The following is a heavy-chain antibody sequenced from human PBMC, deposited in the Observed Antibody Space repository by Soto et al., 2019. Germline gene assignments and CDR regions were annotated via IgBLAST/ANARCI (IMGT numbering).Heavy chain of an antibody. Sequence: QVQLVESGGGVVQPGRSLRLSCAASGFTFSKYGMHWVRQAPGKGLEWVAIIWYDGSNKYYADSVKGRFTISRDNSRNTVYLQMSSLRAEDTAVYYCAREDDGAGWVEYWGRGTLVTVSS. CDR1: GFTFSKYG. CDR3: AREDDGAGWVEY. D-gene: IGHD6-13*01. CDR2: IWYDGSNK. J-gene: IGHJ4*02. V-gene: IGHV3-33*01.